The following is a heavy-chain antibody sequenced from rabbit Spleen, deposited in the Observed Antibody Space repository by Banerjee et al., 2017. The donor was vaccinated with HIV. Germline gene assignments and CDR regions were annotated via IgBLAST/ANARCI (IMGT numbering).Heavy chain of an antibody. Sequence: QSLEESGGGLVQPEGSLALTCKASGFSFSSSDYICWVRQAPGKGLEWISCIAGNFDSTVYASWAKGRFTISRTSSTTVTLQVTSLTAADTATYFCARGSATMTMVITGYYFNLWGPGTLVTVS. CDR2: IAGNFDST. CDR1: GFSFSSSDY. D-gene: IGHD2-1*01. CDR3: ARGSATMTMVITGYYFNL. J-gene: IGHJ4*01. V-gene: IGHV1S40*01.